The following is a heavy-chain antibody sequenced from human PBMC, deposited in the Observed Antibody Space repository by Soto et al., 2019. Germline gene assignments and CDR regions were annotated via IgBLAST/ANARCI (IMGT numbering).Heavy chain of an antibody. V-gene: IGHV4-39*01. CDR3: ADMRGQWLPRD. J-gene: IGHJ4*02. D-gene: IGHD6-19*01. CDR1: GGSISGSDYY. CDR2: IYRTGTA. Sequence: QLQLQESGPGLVEPSETLSLTCTVSGGSISGSDYYWAWLRQPPGKGLEWLGTIYRTGTAYYNPSLQSRVTLSVDPSKNQFCLILNSVSAADTAVYFCADMRGQWLPRDWGQGTLVTVSS.